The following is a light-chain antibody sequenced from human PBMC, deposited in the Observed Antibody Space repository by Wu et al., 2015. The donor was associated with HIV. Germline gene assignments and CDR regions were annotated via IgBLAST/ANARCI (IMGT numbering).Light chain of an antibody. CDR2: GAS. CDR3: HQYGGILPHT. V-gene: IGKV3-20*01. CDR1: QSVRFNY. J-gene: IGKJ2*01. Sequence: IVLTQSPGTLSVSPGERVTLSCRASQSVRFNYLAWYHQKPGQAPRLVIHGASSRVTGIPDRFSGSGSGTDFSLTITRLEPEDFGVYFCHQYGGILPHTSGQGTKLEIK.